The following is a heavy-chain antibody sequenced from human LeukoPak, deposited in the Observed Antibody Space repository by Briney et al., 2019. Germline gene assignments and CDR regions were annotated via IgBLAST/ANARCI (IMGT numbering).Heavy chain of an antibody. CDR2: IYHTGST. V-gene: IGHV4-59*01. D-gene: IGHD6-25*01. CDR1: GGSISSYY. CDR3: ARRGRNSSGWQDYL. J-gene: IGHJ4*02. Sequence: PETLSLTCTVSGGSISSYYWSWIRGPPGKGLEWIANIYHTGSTNYNPSLSSRVTISIDTAKNQFALKLTSVTAADTAVYYCARRGRNSSGWQDYLWGQGTLVTVSS.